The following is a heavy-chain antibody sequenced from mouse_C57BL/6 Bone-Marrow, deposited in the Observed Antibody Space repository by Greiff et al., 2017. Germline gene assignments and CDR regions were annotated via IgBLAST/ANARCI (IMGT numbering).Heavy chain of an antibody. D-gene: IGHD2-2*01. Sequence: QVQLQQSGAELARPGASVKLSCKASGYTFTSYGISWVKQRTGQGLEWIGEIYPRSGNTYYNEKFKGKATLTADKSSSTAYMELRSLTSEDSAVYFCARKGPYGSWFAYWGQGNLVTVSA. V-gene: IGHV1-81*01. CDR1: GYTFTSYG. CDR3: ARKGPYGSWFAY. J-gene: IGHJ3*01. CDR2: IYPRSGNT.